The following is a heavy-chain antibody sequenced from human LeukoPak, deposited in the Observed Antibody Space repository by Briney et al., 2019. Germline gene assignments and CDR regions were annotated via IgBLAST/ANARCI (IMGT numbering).Heavy chain of an antibody. V-gene: IGHV3-15*01. Sequence: GGSLRLSCATSGFTFSNAWMTWVRQAQGKGLEWVGRIKTKGEGGTVDYAAPVKGRFTISRDDSKNTLYLQMNSLKIEDTAVYYCTKLARAPRDFDYWGQGTLVTVSS. CDR2: IKTKGEGGTV. J-gene: IGHJ4*01. D-gene: IGHD3-10*01. CDR3: TKLARAPRDFDY. CDR1: GFTFSNAW.